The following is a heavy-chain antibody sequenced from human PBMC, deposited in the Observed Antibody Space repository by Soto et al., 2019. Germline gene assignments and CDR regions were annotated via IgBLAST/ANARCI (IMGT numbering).Heavy chain of an antibody. Sequence: GGSLRLSCAASGFTFSSYSMNWVRQAPGKGLEWVSYISSSSSTIYYADSVKGRFTISRDNAKNSLYLQMNSLRAEDTAVYYCARDSYGDQTGGYNWFDPWGQGTLVTVSS. D-gene: IGHD4-17*01. J-gene: IGHJ5*02. CDR3: ARDSYGDQTGGYNWFDP. CDR1: GFTFSSYS. V-gene: IGHV3-48*01. CDR2: ISSSSSTI.